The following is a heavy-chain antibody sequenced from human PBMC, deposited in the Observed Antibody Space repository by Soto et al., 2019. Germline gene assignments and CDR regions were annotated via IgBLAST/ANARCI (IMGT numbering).Heavy chain of an antibody. D-gene: IGHD3-3*01. CDR1: GGSFSGYY. V-gene: IGHV4-34*01. J-gene: IGHJ6*02. CDR2: INHSGST. Sequence: SETLSLTCAVYGGSFSGYYWSWIRQPPGKGLEWIGEINHSGSTNYNPSPKSRVTISVDTSKNQFSLKLSSVTAADTAVYYCARETSRYYDFWSGLREYGMDVWGQGTTVTVSS. CDR3: ARETSRYYDFWSGLREYGMDV.